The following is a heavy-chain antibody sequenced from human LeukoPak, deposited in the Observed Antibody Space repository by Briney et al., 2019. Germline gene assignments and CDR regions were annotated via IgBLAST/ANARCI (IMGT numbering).Heavy chain of an antibody. CDR3: ARSNVDTAMVDFDY. J-gene: IGHJ4*02. CDR2: IDWDDDK. Sequence: SGPTLVNPTQTLTLTCIFSGFSLSTSGMCVSWIRQPPGKALEWLALIDWDDDKYYSTSLKTRLTISKDASKNQVVLTMTNMDPVDTAPYYCARSNVDTAMVDFDYWGPGTLVTVSP. V-gene: IGHV2-70*01. D-gene: IGHD5-18*01. CDR1: GFSLSTSGMC.